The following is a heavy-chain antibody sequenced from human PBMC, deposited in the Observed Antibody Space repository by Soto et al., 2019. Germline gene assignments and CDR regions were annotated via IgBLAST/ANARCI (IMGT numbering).Heavy chain of an antibody. CDR1: GYTFTSYA. D-gene: IGHD6-13*01. CDR3: ARDLTVAGYWFDP. V-gene: IGHV1-3*01. J-gene: IGHJ5*02. CDR2: INAGNGNT. Sequence: ASVKVSCKASGYTFTSYAMHWVRQAPGQRLEWMGWINAGNGNTKYSQKFQGRVTITRDTSASTAYMELSSLRSEDTAVYYCARDLTVAGYWFDPWGQGTLVTVSS.